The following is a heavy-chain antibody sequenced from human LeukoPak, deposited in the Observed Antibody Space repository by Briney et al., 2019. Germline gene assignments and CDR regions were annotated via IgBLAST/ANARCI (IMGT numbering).Heavy chain of an antibody. J-gene: IGHJ6*02. Sequence: ASVKVSCKASGYTFTSYYMHWVRQAPGQGLEWMGWINPNSGGTNYAQKFQGWVTMTRDTSISTAYMELSRLRSDDTAVYYCARETSYYYGMDVWGQGTTVTVSS. CDR1: GYTFTSYY. CDR2: INPNSGGT. V-gene: IGHV1-2*04. CDR3: ARETSYYYGMDV.